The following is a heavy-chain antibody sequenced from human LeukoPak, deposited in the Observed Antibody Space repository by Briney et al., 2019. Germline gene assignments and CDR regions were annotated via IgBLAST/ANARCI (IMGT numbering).Heavy chain of an antibody. D-gene: IGHD3-22*01. Sequence: GGSLRLSCAASGFTFSSYGMHWVRQAPGKGLEWVAVIWYDGSNKYYADSVKGRFTISRDNSKNTLYLQMNSRRAEDTAVYYCARGGSGYYYGFDYWGQGTLVTVSS. CDR1: GFTFSSYG. V-gene: IGHV3-33*01. J-gene: IGHJ4*02. CDR3: ARGGSGYYYGFDY. CDR2: IWYDGSNK.